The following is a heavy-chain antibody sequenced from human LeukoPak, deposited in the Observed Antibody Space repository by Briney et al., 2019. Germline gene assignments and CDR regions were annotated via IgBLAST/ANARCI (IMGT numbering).Heavy chain of an antibody. Sequence: ASVKVSCKVSGYTLTELSMHWVRQAPGKGLEWMGGFDPEDGETIYAQKFQGRVTMTEDTSTDTAYMELSSLRSGDTAVYYCATDHPRYYYGSGSYPNWGQGTLVTVSS. CDR1: GYTLTELS. CDR3: ATDHPRYYYGSGSYPN. CDR2: FDPEDGET. J-gene: IGHJ4*02. V-gene: IGHV1-24*01. D-gene: IGHD3-10*01.